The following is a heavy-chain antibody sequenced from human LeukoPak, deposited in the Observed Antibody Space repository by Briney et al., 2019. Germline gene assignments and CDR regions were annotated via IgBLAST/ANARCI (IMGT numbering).Heavy chain of an antibody. CDR1: GFTFGPYT. CDR3: ARVYSYGGTDY. V-gene: IGHV3-74*01. D-gene: IGHD5-18*01. CDR2: INSDGSST. J-gene: IGHJ4*02. Sequence: GGSLRLSCAASGFTFGPYTMNWVRQAPGKGLVWVSRINSDGSSTSYADSVKGRFTISRDNAKNTLYLQMNSLRAEDTAVYYCARVYSYGGTDYWGQGTLVTVSS.